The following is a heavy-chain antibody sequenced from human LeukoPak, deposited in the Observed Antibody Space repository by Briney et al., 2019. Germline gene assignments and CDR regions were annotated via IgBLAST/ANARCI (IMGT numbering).Heavy chain of an antibody. Sequence: SETLSLTCAVSGYSISSGYYWGWIRQPPGKGLEWIGSIYHSGSTYYNPSLKRQVTISVDTSKNQFSLKLSSVTAADTAVYYCAKTYYDFWSGYENRNDAFDIWGQGTMVTVSS. CDR2: IYHSGST. D-gene: IGHD3-3*01. CDR3: AKTYYDFWSGYENRNDAFDI. V-gene: IGHV4-38-2*01. CDR1: GYSISSGYY. J-gene: IGHJ3*02.